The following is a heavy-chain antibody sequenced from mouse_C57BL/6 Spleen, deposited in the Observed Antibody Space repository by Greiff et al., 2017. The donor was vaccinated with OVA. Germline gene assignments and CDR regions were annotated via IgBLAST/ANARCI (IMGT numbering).Heavy chain of an antibody. CDR3: ARCNYIYAMDY. CDR1: GFTFSDYG. V-gene: IGHV5-17*01. CDR2: ISSGSSTI. D-gene: IGHD2-1*01. Sequence: EVKLQESGGGLVKPGGSLKLSCAASGFTFSDYGMHWVRQAPEKGLEWVAYISSGSSTIYYADTVKGRFTISRDNAKNTLFLQMTSLRSEDTAMYYCARCNYIYAMDYWGQGTSVTVSS. J-gene: IGHJ4*01.